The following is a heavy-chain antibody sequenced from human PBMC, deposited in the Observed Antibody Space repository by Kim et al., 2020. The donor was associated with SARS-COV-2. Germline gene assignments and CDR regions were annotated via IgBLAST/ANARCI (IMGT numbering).Heavy chain of an antibody. V-gene: IGHV3-30*18. Sequence: GGSLRLSCAASGFTFSSYGMHWVRQAPGKGLEWVALISYDGSNKYYADSVKGRFTISRDNSKNTLYLQMDSLRTEDTAVYYCAKSAPTGFCSTISCYVVYWGQGTLVIFSP. J-gene: IGHJ4*02. D-gene: IGHD2-2*01. CDR3: AKSAPTGFCSTISCYVVY. CDR1: GFTFSSYG. CDR2: ISYDGSNK.